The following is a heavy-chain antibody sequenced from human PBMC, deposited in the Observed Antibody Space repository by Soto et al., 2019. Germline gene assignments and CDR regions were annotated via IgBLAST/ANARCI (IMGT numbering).Heavy chain of an antibody. Sequence: PGGSLRLSCATSGFIFSDSAVHWVRQASGKGLERVGRVAEKKGSYATTYGASGKGRFTISRDESETTAYLQMKNLKIEYTVVYYCMKYSGRPSTPAALGQGTLVTVSS. J-gene: IGHJ5*02. CDR2: VAEKKGSYAT. D-gene: IGHD1-26*01. CDR1: GFIFSDSA. CDR3: MKYSGRPSTPAA. V-gene: IGHV3-73*01.